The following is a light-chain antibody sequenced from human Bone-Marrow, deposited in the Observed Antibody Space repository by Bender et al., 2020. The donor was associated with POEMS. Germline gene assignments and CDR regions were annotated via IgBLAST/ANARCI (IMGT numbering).Light chain of an antibody. J-gene: IGLJ1*01. Sequence: QSALTQPPSASGSPGQSVTLSCTGTSSTVGDDNYVSWYQHHPGKAPKLLIYEVFNRPSGVSNRFSGSKSGNTASLTISGLQAEDEADFFCCSYAPGSTYVFGTGTKVTVL. V-gene: IGLV2-8*01. CDR3: CSYAPGSTYV. CDR1: SSTVGDDNY. CDR2: EVF.